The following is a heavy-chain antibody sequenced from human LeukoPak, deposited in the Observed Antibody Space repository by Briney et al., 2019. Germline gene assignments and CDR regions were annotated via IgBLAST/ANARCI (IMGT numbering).Heavy chain of an antibody. J-gene: IGHJ4*02. Sequence: GGSLRLSCAASGFTFSSYAMHWVRQAPGKGLEWVAVISYDGSNKYYADSVKGRFTISRDNSKNTLYLQMNSLRAEDTAVYYCARVTVSGSYWLLDYWGQGTLVTVSS. CDR1: GFTFSSYA. CDR3: ARVTVSGSYWLLDY. D-gene: IGHD3-10*01. V-gene: IGHV3-30-3*01. CDR2: ISYDGSNK.